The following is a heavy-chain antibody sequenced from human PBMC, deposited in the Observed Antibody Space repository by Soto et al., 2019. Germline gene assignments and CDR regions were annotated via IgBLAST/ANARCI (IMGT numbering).Heavy chain of an antibody. Sequence: QVQLVQSGAEGKKPGASVKVSCEASGYTFSSHGISWVRQAPGQGLEWMGWISVYSGNTNYAQRLQGRVTMTRDIFTSTDYMELRSLRSDDTAVYYCARDKWGLAVPDYHYYAMDVWGQGTNVTVSS. D-gene: IGHD6-19*01. CDR2: ISVYSGNT. V-gene: IGHV1-18*04. J-gene: IGHJ6*02. CDR1: GYTFSSHG. CDR3: ARDKWGLAVPDYHYYAMDV.